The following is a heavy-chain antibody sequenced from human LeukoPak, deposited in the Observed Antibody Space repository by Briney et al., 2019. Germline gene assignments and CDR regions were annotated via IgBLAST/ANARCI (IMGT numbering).Heavy chain of an antibody. CDR2: IFGSGGST. CDR1: GFTFSNYA. J-gene: IGHJ4*02. Sequence: GGSLRLSCAASGFTFSNYAMSWVRQAPGKGLEWVSAIFGSGGSTYYADSVKGRFTVPRDNSKSTLYLQMNSLRAEDTALYYCAKWGDYDVLTGYYVPDYWGQGTLVTVSS. D-gene: IGHD3-9*01. V-gene: IGHV3-23*01. CDR3: AKWGDYDVLTGYYVPDY.